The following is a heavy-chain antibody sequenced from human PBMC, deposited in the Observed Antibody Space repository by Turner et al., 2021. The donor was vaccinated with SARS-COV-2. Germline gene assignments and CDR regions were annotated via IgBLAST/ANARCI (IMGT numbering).Heavy chain of an antibody. D-gene: IGHD6-13*01. Sequence: AQLVESGGGLVQPGGSLRLSCAASGFTVSSNYMSWVRKAPGKGLEWVSVIYSGGSTYYADSVKGKNTLYLQMNSLRVEDTAVYSCAREAAAGNFHGWFDPWGQGTLVTVSS. J-gene: IGHJ5*02. V-gene: IGHV3-66*01. CDR2: IYSGGST. CDR3: AREAAAGNFHGWFDP. CDR1: GFTVSSNY.